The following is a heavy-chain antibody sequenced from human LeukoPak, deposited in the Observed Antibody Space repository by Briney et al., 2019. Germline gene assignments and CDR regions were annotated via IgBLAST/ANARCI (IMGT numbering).Heavy chain of an antibody. D-gene: IGHD2-15*01. J-gene: IGHJ4*02. CDR1: GFTFSSYG. Sequence: GGTLRLSCAASGFTFSSYGMSWVRQAPGKRLEWVGFIRSKPYGGTTEYAASVKGRFTISRDDSKSIAYLQMNSLKTEDTAVYYCTRGKGDQGWYWGQGTLVTVSS. CDR2: IRSKPYGGTT. V-gene: IGHV3-49*04. CDR3: TRGKGDQGWY.